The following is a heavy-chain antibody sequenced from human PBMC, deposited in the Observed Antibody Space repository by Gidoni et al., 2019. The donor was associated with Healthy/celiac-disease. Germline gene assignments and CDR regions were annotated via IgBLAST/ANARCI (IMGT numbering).Heavy chain of an antibody. V-gene: IGHV3-30*18. CDR2: ISYDGSNK. CDR3: AKDLNL. Sequence: QVQLVESGGGVVQPGSSLRLSCAASGFTFSSYGMHWVRQAPGKGLEWVAVISYDGSNKYYADSVKGRFTISRDNSKNTLYLQMNSLRAEDTAVYYCAKDLNLWGQGTLVTVSS. J-gene: IGHJ5*02. CDR1: GFTFSSYG.